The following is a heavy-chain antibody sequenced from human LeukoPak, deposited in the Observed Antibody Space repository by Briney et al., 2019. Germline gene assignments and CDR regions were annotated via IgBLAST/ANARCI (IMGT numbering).Heavy chain of an antibody. CDR1: GGSISTYY. D-gene: IGHD6-19*01. CDR3: ARDQIAVAGSGGDYYYYYYMDV. CDR2: IYTGGNT. V-gene: IGHV4-4*07. Sequence: SETLSLTCTVSGGSISTYYWSWIRQPAGKGLEGIGRIYTGGNTDYNPSLESRVTVSIDTSKNQFSLNLYSVTAADTAVYFCARDQIAVAGSGGDYYYYYYMDVWGKGTTVTVSS. J-gene: IGHJ6*03.